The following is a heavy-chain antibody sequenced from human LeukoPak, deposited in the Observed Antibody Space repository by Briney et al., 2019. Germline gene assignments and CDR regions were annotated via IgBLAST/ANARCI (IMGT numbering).Heavy chain of an antibody. CDR3: ARRVGLLWFGGAFDY. CDR2: INHSGST. Sequence: SETLSLTCAVYGGSFSGYYWSWIRQPPGKGLEWIGEINHSGSTNYNPSLKSRVTISVDTSKNQFSLKLSSVTAADTAVYYCARRVGLLWFGGAFDYWGQGTLVTVSS. J-gene: IGHJ4*02. CDR1: GGSFSGYY. D-gene: IGHD3-10*01. V-gene: IGHV4-34*01.